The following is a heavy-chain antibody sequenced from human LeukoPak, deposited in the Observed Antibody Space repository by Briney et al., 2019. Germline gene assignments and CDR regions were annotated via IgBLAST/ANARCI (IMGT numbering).Heavy chain of an antibody. V-gene: IGHV4-39*07. J-gene: IGHJ4*02. CDR2: GDYSGGT. CDR3: VSSRGFSFDY. D-gene: IGHD3-10*01. CDR1: GDSFTSVTDY. Sequence: SETLSLTCTVSGDSFTSVTDYWAWIRQPPGKGLEWIASGDYSGGTYYNPSLESRVAISADMSKNQFSLQLNSVTPEDTAVYYCVSSRGFSFDYWGQGTLVTVSS.